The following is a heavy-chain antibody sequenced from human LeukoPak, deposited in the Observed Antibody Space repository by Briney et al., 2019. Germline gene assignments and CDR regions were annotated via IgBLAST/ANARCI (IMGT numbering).Heavy chain of an antibody. D-gene: IGHD5-24*01. V-gene: IGHV1-69*06. CDR1: GGTFSSYA. CDR3: ASSTKEMATTPFDY. J-gene: IGHJ4*02. CDR2: IIPIFGTA. Sequence: SVKVSCKASGGTFSSYAISWVRQAPGQGLEWMGGIIPIFGTANYAQKFQGRVTITADKSTSTAYMELSSLRSEDTAVYYCASSTKEMATTPFDYWGQGTLVTVSS.